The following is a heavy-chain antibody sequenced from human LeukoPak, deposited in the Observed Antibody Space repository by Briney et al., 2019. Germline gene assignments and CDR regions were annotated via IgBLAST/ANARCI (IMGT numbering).Heavy chain of an antibody. D-gene: IGHD5-18*01. Sequence: GGSLRLSCAASGFTFRSYGMHWVRQAPGKGLEWVAVIWYDGSNKYYADSVKGRFTISRDNSKNTRYMQMNRLRAEVTAVYYGARASPPRYTYDPYYFDCWGQGTLVTVSS. J-gene: IGHJ4*02. CDR2: IWYDGSNK. CDR1: GFTFRSYG. CDR3: ARASPPRYTYDPYYFDC. V-gene: IGHV3-33*01.